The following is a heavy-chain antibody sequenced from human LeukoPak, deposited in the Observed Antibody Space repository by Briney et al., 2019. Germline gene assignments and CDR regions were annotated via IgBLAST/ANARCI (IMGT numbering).Heavy chain of an antibody. V-gene: IGHV1-2*02. D-gene: IGHD6-13*01. Sequence: ASVKVSCKASGYTFTGYYIHWVRQAPGQGLEWMGWINPNSGGTNYAQKFQGRVTMTRDTSISTAYMELSRLRSDDTAVYYCARPFSRGYNWFDPWGQGTLVTVSS. J-gene: IGHJ5*02. CDR3: ARPFSRGYNWFDP. CDR2: INPNSGGT. CDR1: GYTFTGYY.